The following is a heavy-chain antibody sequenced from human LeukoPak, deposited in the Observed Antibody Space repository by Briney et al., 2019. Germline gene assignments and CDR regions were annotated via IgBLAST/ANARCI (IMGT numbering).Heavy chain of an antibody. Sequence: SETLSLTCTVSGGSISSYYWSWIRQPPGKGLEWIGYIYYSGSTNYNPSLKSRVTISVDTSKNQFSLKLSSVTAADTAVYYCARDNKRVVVVPVASEGYYYYYGMDVWGQGTTVTVSS. CDR1: GGSISSYY. CDR2: IYYSGST. CDR3: ARDNKRVVVVPVASEGYYYYYGMDV. J-gene: IGHJ6*02. V-gene: IGHV4-59*01. D-gene: IGHD2-2*01.